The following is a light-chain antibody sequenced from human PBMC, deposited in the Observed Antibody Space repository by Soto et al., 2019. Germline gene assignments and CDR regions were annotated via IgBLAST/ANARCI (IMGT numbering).Light chain of an antibody. CDR2: GGS. CDR1: QSIGSY. Sequence: DIQITQSPSSLSSSVLERFTITCRASQSIGSYLNWYQQKPGKAPNLLIHGGSILQSGVPPRFSGGGGGTDFTLTISSLQPEDFASYYCQQIYTIPLTFGGGTKVDNK. V-gene: IGKV1-39*01. J-gene: IGKJ4*01. CDR3: QQIYTIPLT.